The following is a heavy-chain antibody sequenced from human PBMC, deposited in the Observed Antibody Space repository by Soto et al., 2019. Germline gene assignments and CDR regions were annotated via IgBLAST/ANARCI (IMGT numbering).Heavy chain of an antibody. J-gene: IGHJ4*02. CDR1: GYTFTGYY. V-gene: IGHV1-2*04. D-gene: IGHD1-26*01. Sequence: QVQLVQSGAEVKKPGASVKVSCKASGYTFTGYYMHWVRQAPGQGLEWMGWINPNSGGTNSAQKFQGWVTMTRDTPISTAYMELSRLRSDDTAVYYCARDRSGSRAGFDYWGQGTLVTVSS. CDR2: INPNSGGT. CDR3: ARDRSGSRAGFDY.